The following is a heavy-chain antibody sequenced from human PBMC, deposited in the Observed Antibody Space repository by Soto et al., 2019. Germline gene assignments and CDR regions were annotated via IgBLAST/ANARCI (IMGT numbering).Heavy chain of an antibody. Sequence: GGSLRLSCAASGFTFDDYAMHWVRQAPGKGLEWVSRIYNDGTYSDYADSVKGRFTISRDNSKSILYLQMNGLRPEDTAVYKCAKDLRATISDYGMDVWGQGTTVTVSS. V-gene: IGHV3-9*01. CDR3: AKDLRATISDYGMDV. CDR1: GFTFDDYA. J-gene: IGHJ6*02. CDR2: IYNDGTYS.